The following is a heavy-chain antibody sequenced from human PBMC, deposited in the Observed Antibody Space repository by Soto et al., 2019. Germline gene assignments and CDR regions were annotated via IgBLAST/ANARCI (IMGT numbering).Heavy chain of an antibody. J-gene: IGHJ4*02. CDR3: ARGSRYRSSWPY. V-gene: IGHV4-34*01. CDR2: INHSGST. Sequence: PSETLSLTCAVYGGSFSGYYWSWIRQPPGEGLEWIGEINHSGSTNYNPSLKSRVTISVDTSKNQFSLKLSSVTAADTAVYYCARGSRYRSSWPYWGQGTLVTVSS. D-gene: IGHD6-13*01. CDR1: GGSFSGYY.